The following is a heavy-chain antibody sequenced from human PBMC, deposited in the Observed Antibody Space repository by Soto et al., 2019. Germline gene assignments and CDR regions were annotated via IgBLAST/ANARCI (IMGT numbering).Heavy chain of an antibody. V-gene: IGHV3-30-3*01. CDR1: GCTFSSYA. Sequence: GGPLILSARSSGCTFSSYAMHWVIATPGKGLEWVAVISYDGSNEYYADSVKGRFTISRDNSKNTVYLQMNSLRAEDTAVYYCARGLWGSGCYADYNYGMDVRGQGTTVTVSS. CDR3: ARGLWGSGCYADYNYGMDV. D-gene: IGHD6-19*01. J-gene: IGHJ6*02. CDR2: ISYDGSNE.